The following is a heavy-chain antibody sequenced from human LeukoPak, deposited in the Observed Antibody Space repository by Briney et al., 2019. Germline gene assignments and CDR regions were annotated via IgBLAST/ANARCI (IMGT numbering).Heavy chain of an antibody. Sequence: ASVKVSCKASGYTFTSYDINWVRQATGQGLEWMGWMNPNSGNTGYAQKFQGRVTMTRNTSISTAYMELSSLRSEDTAVYYCARRIAAAGTLYYCYYMDVWGKGTTVTVSS. J-gene: IGHJ6*03. D-gene: IGHD6-13*01. V-gene: IGHV1-8*01. CDR1: GYTFTSYD. CDR2: MNPNSGNT. CDR3: ARRIAAAGTLYYCYYMDV.